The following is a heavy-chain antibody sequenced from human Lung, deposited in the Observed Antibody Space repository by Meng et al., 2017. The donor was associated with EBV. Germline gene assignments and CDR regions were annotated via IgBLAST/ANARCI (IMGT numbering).Heavy chain of an antibody. Sequence: QVQLQESGPGLVKPSQTLSLTCTVSGGSISSGGHYWSWIRQHPGKSLEWMGYIYYSGSTYYNPSLKSLVSISVDTSNNQFSLKLSSVAAADTAVYYCARAVDTGYFDYWGQGTLVTVSS. CDR3: ARAVDTGYFDY. D-gene: IGHD5-18*01. V-gene: IGHV4-31*01. CDR2: IYYSGST. CDR1: GGSISSGGHY. J-gene: IGHJ4*02.